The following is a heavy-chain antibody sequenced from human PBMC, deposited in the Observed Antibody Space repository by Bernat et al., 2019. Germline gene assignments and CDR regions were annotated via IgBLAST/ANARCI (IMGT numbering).Heavy chain of an antibody. CDR2: ISGSGGST. CDR1: GFTFSSYA. Sequence: EVQLVESGGGLVQPGGSLRLSCAASGFTFSSYAMSWVRQAPGKGLEWVSAISGSGGSTYYADSVKGRFTISRDNSKNTLYLQMNSLRAEDTAVYYCAKGDSSSWIYYYGMDVWGQGTTVTVSS. CDR3: AKGDSSSWIYYYGMDV. D-gene: IGHD6-13*01. V-gene: IGHV3-23*04. J-gene: IGHJ6*02.